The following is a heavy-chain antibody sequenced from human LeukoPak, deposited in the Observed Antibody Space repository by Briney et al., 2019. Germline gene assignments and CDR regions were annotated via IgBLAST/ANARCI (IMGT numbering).Heavy chain of an antibody. CDR2: INHSGST. D-gene: IGHD4-17*01. Sequence: SETLSLTCAVYGGSFSGYYWSWIRQPPGKGLEWIGEINHSGSTNYNPSLKSRVTISVDTSKNQFSLKLSSVTAADTAVYYCAREGRGLRYYYYGTDVWGQGTTVTVSS. V-gene: IGHV4-34*01. J-gene: IGHJ6*02. CDR3: AREGRGLRYYYYGTDV. CDR1: GGSFSGYY.